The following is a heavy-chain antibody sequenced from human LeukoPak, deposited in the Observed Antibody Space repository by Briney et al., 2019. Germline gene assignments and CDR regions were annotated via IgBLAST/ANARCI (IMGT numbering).Heavy chain of an antibody. Sequence: GASVKVSCKASGYTFTSYDINWVRQATGQGLEWMGWMNPNSGNTGYAQKFQGRVTMTRNTSISTAYMELSSLRSEDTAVYYCARDRYCSSTSCYSDAFDIWGQGTIVTVSS. CDR2: MNPNSGNT. V-gene: IGHV1-8*01. D-gene: IGHD2-2*01. CDR3: ARDRYCSSTSCYSDAFDI. J-gene: IGHJ3*02. CDR1: GYTFTSYD.